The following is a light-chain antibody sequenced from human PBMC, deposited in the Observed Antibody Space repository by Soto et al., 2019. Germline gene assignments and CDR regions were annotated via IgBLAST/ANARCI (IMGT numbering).Light chain of an antibody. Sequence: DIVMTQSPDSLAVSLGERATINCKSSQSVLYSSNNKNYLAWYQQKPGQPPKLLIYWASTRESGVPDRFSGSGSWTDFTRTISSLQAEDVAVYYCQQYYRPWTLGQGTKVEIK. V-gene: IGKV4-1*01. J-gene: IGKJ1*01. CDR2: WAS. CDR1: QSVLYSSNNKNY. CDR3: QQYYRPWT.